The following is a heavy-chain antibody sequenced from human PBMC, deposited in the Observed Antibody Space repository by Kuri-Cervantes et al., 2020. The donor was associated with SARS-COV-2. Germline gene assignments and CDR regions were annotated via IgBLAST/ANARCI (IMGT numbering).Heavy chain of an antibody. J-gene: IGHJ6*03. Sequence: GESLKISCAASGFTFSGSAMHWVRQASGKGLEWVGRIRSKANSYATAYAASVKGRFTISRDDSKNTAYLQMNSLRTEDTAVYYCTRHGEYDFWSGYYAYYYYYMDVWGKGTTVTVSS. D-gene: IGHD3-3*01. CDR1: GFTFSGSA. V-gene: IGHV3-73*01. CDR2: IRSKANSYAT. CDR3: TRHGEYDFWSGYYAYYYYYMDV.